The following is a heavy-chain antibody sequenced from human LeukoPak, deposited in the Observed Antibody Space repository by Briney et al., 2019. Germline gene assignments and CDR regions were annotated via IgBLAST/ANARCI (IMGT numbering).Heavy chain of an antibody. Sequence: GGSLRLSGATSGINFSTYRMHWIRRARGKGLKSLSSSGNSGGSIFYAATMKGRISITRDNAQNALHRKMSGMRADDTAIYYCARLAGSRPPWYLNLWGRGNMVSVSS. CDR2: SGNSGGSI. D-gene: IGHD6-19*01. J-gene: IGHJ2*01. V-gene: IGHV3-21*04. CDR1: GINFSTYR. CDR3: ARLAGSRPPWYLNL.